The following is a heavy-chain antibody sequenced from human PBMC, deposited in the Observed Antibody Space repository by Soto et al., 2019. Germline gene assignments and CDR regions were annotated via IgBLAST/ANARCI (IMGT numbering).Heavy chain of an antibody. CDR3: ARHQRDDTSRKIDS. D-gene: IGHD3-22*01. CDR1: GYSVTINW. CDR2: INPADSDI. Sequence: PEESRKKSCQGSGYSVTINWIGWVRQMPGKGLEWMGIINPADSDIKYSPSFQGQVTISVDKSIGTAYLQWSSLKASDTAMYYCARHQRDDTSRKIDSWGQGTLVTVSS. J-gene: IGHJ4*02. V-gene: IGHV5-51*01.